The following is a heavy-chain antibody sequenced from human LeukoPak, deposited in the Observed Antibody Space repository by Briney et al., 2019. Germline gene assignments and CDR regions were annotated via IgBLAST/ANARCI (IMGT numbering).Heavy chain of an antibody. CDR3: ARGRPAARPAAFDI. D-gene: IGHD6-6*01. Sequence: PSETLSLTCAVYGGSFSGYYWSWIRQPPGKGLEWIGEINHSGSTNYNPSLKSRVTMSVDTSKNQFSLKLSSVTAADTAVYYCARGRPAARPAAFDIWGQGTMVTVSS. CDR1: GGSFSGYY. V-gene: IGHV4-34*01. J-gene: IGHJ3*02. CDR2: INHSGST.